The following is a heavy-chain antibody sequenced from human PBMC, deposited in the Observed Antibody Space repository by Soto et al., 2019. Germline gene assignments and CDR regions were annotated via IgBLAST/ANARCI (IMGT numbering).Heavy chain of an antibody. Sequence: SETLSLTCTVSGGSVSSGSYYWSWIRQPPGKGLEWIGYIYYSGSTNYNPSLKSRVTISVDTSKNQFSLKLSSVTAADTAVYYCARESSTSLYYYGMDVWGQGTTVTVSS. CDR2: IYYSGST. D-gene: IGHD2-2*01. V-gene: IGHV4-61*01. CDR3: ARESSTSLYYYGMDV. J-gene: IGHJ6*02. CDR1: GGSVSSGSYY.